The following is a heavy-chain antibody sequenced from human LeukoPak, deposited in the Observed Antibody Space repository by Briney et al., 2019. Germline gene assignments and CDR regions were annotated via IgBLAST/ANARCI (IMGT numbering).Heavy chain of an antibody. CDR2: INHSGST. J-gene: IGHJ6*02. CDR3: ARSTTVTTFYYYYGMDV. D-gene: IGHD4-17*01. CDR1: GGSFSGYY. V-gene: IGHV4-34*01. Sequence: SETLSLTCAVYGGSFSGYYWSWIRQPPGKGLEWIGEINHSGSTNYNPSLKSRVTISVDTSKNQFSLKLSSVTAADTAVYYCARSTTVTTFYYYYGMDVWGQGTTVTVSS.